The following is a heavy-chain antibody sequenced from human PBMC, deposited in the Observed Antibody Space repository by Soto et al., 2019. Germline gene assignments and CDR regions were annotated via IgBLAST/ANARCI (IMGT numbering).Heavy chain of an antibody. J-gene: IGHJ5*02. CDR3: ARGAPIAAALYNWFDP. CDR1: GGSISSYY. Sequence: ETLSLTCTVSGGSISSYYWSWIRQPPGKGLEWIGYIYYSGSTNYNPSLKSRVTISVDTSKNQFSLKLSSVTAADTAVYYCARGAPIAAALYNWFDPWGQGTLVTVSS. V-gene: IGHV4-59*01. CDR2: IYYSGST. D-gene: IGHD6-13*01.